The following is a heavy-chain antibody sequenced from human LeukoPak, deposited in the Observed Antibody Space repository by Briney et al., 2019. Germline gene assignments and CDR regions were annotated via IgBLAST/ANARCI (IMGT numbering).Heavy chain of an antibody. CDR1: GYTFTSYD. J-gene: IGHJ6*03. Sequence: ASVKVSCKASGYTFTSYDINWVRQATGQGLEWMGWMNPNSGNTGYAQKFQGRVTITRNTSISTAYMELSSLRSEDTAVYYCARDSGMITFGGVIVYYYYMDVWGKGTTVTISS. CDR2: MNPNSGNT. CDR3: ARDSGMITFGGVIVYYYYMDV. V-gene: IGHV1-8*03. D-gene: IGHD3-16*02.